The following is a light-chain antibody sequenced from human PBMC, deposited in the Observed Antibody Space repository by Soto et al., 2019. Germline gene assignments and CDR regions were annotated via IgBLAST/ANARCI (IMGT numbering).Light chain of an antibody. Sequence: DIVMTQSPDSLAVSLGERATINCKSSQTVFYTATNKNYLAWYQQKPGQPPKMLISWASTRESGVPDRFTGSGSGTDFTLTISNLQAEDVAVYYCQQYLSIPTFGQGTRLEMK. V-gene: IGKV4-1*01. CDR3: QQYLSIPT. CDR2: WAS. CDR1: QTVFYTATNKNY. J-gene: IGKJ5*01.